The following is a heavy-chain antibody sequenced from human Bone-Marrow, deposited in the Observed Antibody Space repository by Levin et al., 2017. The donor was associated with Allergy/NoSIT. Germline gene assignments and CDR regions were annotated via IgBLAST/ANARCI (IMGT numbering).Heavy chain of an antibody. CDR2: VNHSGEP. J-gene: IGHJ4*02. CDR3: AREENYYDSSGHSRVAAY. V-gene: IGHV4-34*01. D-gene: IGHD3-22*01. CDR1: GGSFSGYQ. Sequence: SETLSLTCAVYGGSFSGYQWSWIRHSPGKGLEWIGEVNHSGEPKYSPSLRRRVTISLDTSNNHLSLTLTSVTDADTAVYYCAREENYYDSSGHSRVAAYWGQGTLVTVSS.